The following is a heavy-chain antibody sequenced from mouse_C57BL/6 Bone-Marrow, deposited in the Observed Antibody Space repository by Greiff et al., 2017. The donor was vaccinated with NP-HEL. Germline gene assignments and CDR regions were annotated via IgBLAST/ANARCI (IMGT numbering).Heavy chain of an antibody. V-gene: IGHV7-1*01. CDR2: SRNKANDYTT. Sequence: EVQLVESGGGLVQSGRSLRLSCATSGFTFSDFYMEWVRQAPGKGLEWIAASRNKANDYTTEYSASVKGRFIVSRDTSQSILYLQMNALRAEDTAIYYCARDAGLLRYPFAYWGQGTLVTVSA. CDR1: GFTFSDFY. J-gene: IGHJ3*01. D-gene: IGHD1-1*01. CDR3: ARDAGLLRYPFAY.